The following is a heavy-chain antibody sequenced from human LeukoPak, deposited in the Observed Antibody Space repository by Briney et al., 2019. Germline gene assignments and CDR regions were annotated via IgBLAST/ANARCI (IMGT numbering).Heavy chain of an antibody. Sequence: GGSLRLSCAASGFTFSSYWMHWVRQAPGKGLVWVSRVNSDGSTTAYADSVKGRFTISRDNAKNTLFLQMSSLRAEDTAVYYCARGDAYALNYWGQGTLVTVSS. CDR3: ARGDAYALNY. J-gene: IGHJ4*02. D-gene: IGHD2-2*01. V-gene: IGHV3-74*01. CDR2: VNSDGSTT. CDR1: GFTFSSYW.